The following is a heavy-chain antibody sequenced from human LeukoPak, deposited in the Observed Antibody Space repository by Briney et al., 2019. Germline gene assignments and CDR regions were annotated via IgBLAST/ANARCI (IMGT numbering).Heavy chain of an antibody. CDR2: ISDSGGTT. J-gene: IGHJ4*02. D-gene: IGHD3-16*01. V-gene: IGHV3-23*01. Sequence: GGSLRLSCAASGISFSSYVMSWVRQAPGKGLEWVSVISDSGGTTYYADSVKGRFTFSRDNSKNTLYLQMNSLRAEDTAIYYCASRWGYSFDHWGQGTLVTVSS. CDR3: ASRWGYSFDH. CDR1: GISFSSYV.